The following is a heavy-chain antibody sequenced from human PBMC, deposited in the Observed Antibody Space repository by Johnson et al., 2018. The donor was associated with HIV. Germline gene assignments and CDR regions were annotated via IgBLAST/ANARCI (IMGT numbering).Heavy chain of an antibody. D-gene: IGHD1-1*01. CDR1: GFTFDDYA. CDR3: ARPSTTLRKDAFDI. V-gene: IGHV3-9*01. Sequence: VQLVESGGGVVRPGGSLRLSCAASGFTFDDYAMHWVRQAPGKGLEWVSGFSWNSGSINYADAVKGRFIISSENAKNSLNLQMHTLRDEDRAMYYGARPSTTLRKDAFDIWGQGTIVTVSS. CDR2: FSWNSGSI. J-gene: IGHJ3*02.